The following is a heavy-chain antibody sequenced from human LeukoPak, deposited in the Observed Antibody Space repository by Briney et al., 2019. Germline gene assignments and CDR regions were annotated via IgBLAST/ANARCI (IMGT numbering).Heavy chain of an antibody. D-gene: IGHD3-22*01. CDR2: IIPILGIA. V-gene: IGHV1-69*04. J-gene: IGHJ4*02. CDR3: ARDSYYDSSGYYYLTY. Sequence: SVKVSCKASGGTFSSYAISWVRQAPGQGLEWMGRIIPILGIANYAQKFQGRVTITADKSTSTAYMELSSLRSEDTAVYYCARDSYYDSSGYYYLTYWGQGTLVTVSS. CDR1: GGTFSSYA.